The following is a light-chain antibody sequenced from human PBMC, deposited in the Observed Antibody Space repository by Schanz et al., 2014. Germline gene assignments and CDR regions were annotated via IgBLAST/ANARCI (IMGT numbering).Light chain of an antibody. CDR3: GSYTTSINYV. Sequence: QSALTQPRSVSGSPGQSVTISCTGTSSDVGGYNYVSWYQHHPGKAPKLMIFDVNRRPSGVPDRFFGSKSGNTASLTISGLQAEDEADYYCGSYTTSINYVFGTGTKLTVL. CDR2: DVN. V-gene: IGLV2-11*01. J-gene: IGLJ1*01. CDR1: SSDVGGYNY.